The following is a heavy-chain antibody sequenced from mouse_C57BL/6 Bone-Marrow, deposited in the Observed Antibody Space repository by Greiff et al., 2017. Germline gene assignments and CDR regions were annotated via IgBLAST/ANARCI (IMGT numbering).Heavy chain of an antibody. CDR1: GYAFSSSW. CDR3: VTNYYGSPHWYFGV. D-gene: IGHD1-1*01. CDR2: IYPGDGDT. J-gene: IGHJ1*03. Sequence: VQLQQSGPELVKPGASVKISCKASGYAFSSSWMNWVKQRPGKGLEWIGRIYPGDGDTNYKWKFKGKATLTADKSSSTAYMQLSSLTSEDSAVYFCVTNYYGSPHWYFGVWGTGTTVTVSS. V-gene: IGHV1-82*01.